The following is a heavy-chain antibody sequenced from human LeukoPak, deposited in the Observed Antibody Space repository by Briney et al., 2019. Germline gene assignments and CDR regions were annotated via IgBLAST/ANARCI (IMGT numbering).Heavy chain of an antibody. Sequence: QAGGSLRLSCAASGFSFSSYAMHWVRQAPGKGLEWVAVIWYDGSNKYYADSVKGRFTISRDNSKNTLYLQMNSLRAEDTAVYYCARDYYDHCLDYWGQGTPVTVSS. V-gene: IGHV3-30*04. CDR3: ARDYYDHCLDY. CDR1: GFSFSSYA. J-gene: IGHJ4*02. CDR2: IWYDGSNK. D-gene: IGHD3-22*01.